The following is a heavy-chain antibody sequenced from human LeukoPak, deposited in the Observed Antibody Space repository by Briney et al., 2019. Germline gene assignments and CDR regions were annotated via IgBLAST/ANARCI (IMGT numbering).Heavy chain of an antibody. CDR1: GFTFSSYG. CDR2: LRYDGGNK. J-gene: IGHJ4*02. CDR3: AKWAGSGQDFLGPFDY. Sequence: GGSLRLSCAASGFTFSSYGMHWVRQAPGRGLEWVAYLRYDGGNKYYAGFVKGRFTISRDNSKNTLFLQMNSLRAEDTALYYCAKWAGSGQDFLGPFDYWGQGTLVTVSS. D-gene: IGHD6-19*01. V-gene: IGHV3-30*02.